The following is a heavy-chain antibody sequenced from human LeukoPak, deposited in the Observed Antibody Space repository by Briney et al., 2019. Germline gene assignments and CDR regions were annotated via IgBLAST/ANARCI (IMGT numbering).Heavy chain of an antibody. CDR1: GYTFTSYG. CDR2: IITYNGNS. CDR3: AGNIYCSSTSCMLDP. D-gene: IGHD2-2*01. Sequence: ASVKVSCKASGYTFTSYGISWVRQAPGQGLEWMGWIITYNGNSNYTQKLQGRVTMTTDISTSTAYMELRSLRSDDTAVYYCAGNIYCSSTSCMLDPWGQGTLVTVSS. J-gene: IGHJ5*02. V-gene: IGHV1-18*01.